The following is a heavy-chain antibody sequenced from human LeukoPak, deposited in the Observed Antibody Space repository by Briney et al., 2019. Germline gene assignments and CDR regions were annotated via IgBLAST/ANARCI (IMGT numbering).Heavy chain of an antibody. CDR1: GGSISSGGYS. CDR2: IYHSGST. D-gene: IGHD7-27*01. V-gene: IGHV4-30-2*01. J-gene: IGHJ3*02. CDR3: ARASQTGIDAFDI. Sequence: SQTLSLTCAVSGGSISSGGYSWSWIRQPPGKGLEWIGYIYHSGSTYYNPSLKSRVTISVDRSKNQFSLKLSSVTAADTAVYYCARASQTGIDAFDIWGQGTMVTVSS.